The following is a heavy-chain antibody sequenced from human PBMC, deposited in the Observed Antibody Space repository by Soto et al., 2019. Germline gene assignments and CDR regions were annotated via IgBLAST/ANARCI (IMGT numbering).Heavy chain of an antibody. CDR3: ARDDSGFSGSHYIDYFKY. Sequence: GSLRLSCAASGFNFNKYAMQWVRQAPGKGLEWVAIISPDGSNENYADSVKGRVTFTRDTSAGTVYMQLSSLTSEDTAVYYCARDDSGFSGSHYIDYFKYWGQGALVTVSS. V-gene: IGHV3-30-3*01. D-gene: IGHD1-26*01. CDR1: GFNFNKYA. CDR2: ISPDGSNE. J-gene: IGHJ4*02.